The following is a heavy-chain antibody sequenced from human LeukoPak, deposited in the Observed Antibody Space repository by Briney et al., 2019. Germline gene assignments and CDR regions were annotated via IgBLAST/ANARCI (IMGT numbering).Heavy chain of an antibody. Sequence: PGGSLRLSCAASGFTFSNYWMHWVRQAPGKWLVWVSRINSDGINTSYADSVKGRFTISRDNSKNTLYLQMNSLRAEDTAVYYCAKDVYGEFFWWGDYWGQGTLVTVSS. J-gene: IGHJ4*02. D-gene: IGHD3-10*02. V-gene: IGHV3-74*01. CDR2: INSDGINT. CDR3: AKDVYGEFFWWGDY. CDR1: GFTFSNYW.